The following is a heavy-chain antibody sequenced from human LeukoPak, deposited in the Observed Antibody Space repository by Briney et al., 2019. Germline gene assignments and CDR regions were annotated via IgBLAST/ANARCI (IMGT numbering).Heavy chain of an antibody. CDR3: ARLVEYTTGWYRSYHFDS. CDR2: INNIGST. D-gene: IGHD6-19*01. V-gene: IGHV4-4*09. Sequence: SETLSLTCRVSGDSINTSYWSWIRQPPGQALEWIGYINNIGSTNYNPSLKSRVTMSVDTSEKQFSLQLTSVTAADTALHYCARLVEYTTGWYRSYHFDSWGQGTLVTVSS. CDR1: GDSINTSY. J-gene: IGHJ4*02.